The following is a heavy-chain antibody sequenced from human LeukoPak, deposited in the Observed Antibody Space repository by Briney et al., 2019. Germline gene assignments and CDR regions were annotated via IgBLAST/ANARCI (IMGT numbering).Heavy chain of an antibody. CDR2: IYSGGST. D-gene: IGHD5-18*01. CDR3: ARDRYSYGFDY. J-gene: IGHJ4*02. CDR1: GFTVSSNY. V-gene: IGHV3-66*01. Sequence: GGSLRPSCAASGFTVSSNYMSRVRQAPGKGLEWVSVIYSGGSTYYADSVKGRFTISRDNSKNTLYLQMNSLRAEDTAVYYCARDRYSYGFDYWGQGTLVTVSS.